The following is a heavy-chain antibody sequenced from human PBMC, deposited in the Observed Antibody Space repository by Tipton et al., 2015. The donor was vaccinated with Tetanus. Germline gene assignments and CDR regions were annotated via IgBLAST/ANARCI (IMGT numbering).Heavy chain of an antibody. CDR1: GGTFSSYA. V-gene: IGHV1-69*01. Sequence: QSGPEVKKPGSSVKVSCKASGGTFSSYAISWVRQAPGQGLEWMGGIIPIFGTANYAQKFQGRVTITADESTSTACMELSSLRSEDTAVYYCARACSGGSCSQAYDAFDIWGQGTMVTVSS. CDR3: ARACSGGSCSQAYDAFDI. D-gene: IGHD2-15*01. CDR2: IIPIFGTA. J-gene: IGHJ3*02.